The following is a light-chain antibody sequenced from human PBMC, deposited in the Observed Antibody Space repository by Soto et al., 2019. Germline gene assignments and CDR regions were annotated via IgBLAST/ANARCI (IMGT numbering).Light chain of an antibody. CDR3: QQYGSSPVT. V-gene: IGKV3-20*01. Sequence: EIVMTQSPATPSVSPGERATLSCRASQSVSSYLAWYQQKPGQAPRLLIYDASNRATGIPARFSGSGSGTDFTLTISRLEPEDFAVFYCQQYGSSPVTFGQGTRLEIK. CDR1: QSVSSY. J-gene: IGKJ5*01. CDR2: DAS.